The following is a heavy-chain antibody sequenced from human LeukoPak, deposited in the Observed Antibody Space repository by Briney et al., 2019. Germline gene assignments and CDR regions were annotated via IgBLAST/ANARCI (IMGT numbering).Heavy chain of an antibody. CDR2: MNPNTGNT. V-gene: IGHV1-8*01. CDR1: GYTFNNYD. J-gene: IGHJ4*02. D-gene: IGHD1-26*01. CDR3: ARVQGSDTSGSFDH. Sequence: ASVKVSCKASGYTFNNYDINWVQQATGQGLEWMGWMNPNTGNTGYGERFQGRVTLTRSTSLSEAYMELTSLKFEDTAVYYCARVQGSDTSGSFDHWGQGTLVTVSS.